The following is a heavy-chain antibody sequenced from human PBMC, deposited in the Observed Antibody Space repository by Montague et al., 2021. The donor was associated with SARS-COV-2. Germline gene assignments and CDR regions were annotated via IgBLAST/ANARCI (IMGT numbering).Heavy chain of an antibody. Sequence: SETLSLTCAVYGGSFRDYKWTWICQFPGTGVVWFGQISHSGSANYNPSLKSRVTISVVTAKYQFSLKLTSANVADTAVYYCTRGAPGYWGQGTLVTVSS. V-gene: IGHV4-34*01. CDR2: ISHSGSA. J-gene: IGHJ4*02. CDR1: GGSFRDYK. CDR3: TRGAPGY.